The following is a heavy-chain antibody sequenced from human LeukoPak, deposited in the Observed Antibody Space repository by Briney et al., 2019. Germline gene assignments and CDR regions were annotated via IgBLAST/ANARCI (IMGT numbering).Heavy chain of an antibody. CDR1: GFTFSSYA. V-gene: IGHV3-23*01. D-gene: IGHD6-6*01. CDR3: AKALLYSSSSAFDY. CDR2: ISGSGGST. J-gene: IGHJ4*02. Sequence: GGSLRLSCAASGFTFSSYAMSWVRQAPGKGLEWVSVISGSGGSTYYADSVKGRFTTSRDNSKNTLYLQMNSLRAEDTAVYYCAKALLYSSSSAFDYWGQGTLVTVSS.